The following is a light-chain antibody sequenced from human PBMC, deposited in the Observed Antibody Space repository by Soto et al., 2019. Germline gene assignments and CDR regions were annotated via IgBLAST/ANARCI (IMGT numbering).Light chain of an antibody. CDR2: GAS. Sequence: EIVMTQSPATLSVSPGERATLSCRASQSVNSNYLAWYQQKPGQAPRLLIYGASNRATGIPDRFSGSGSGTDFTLTISRLEPEDFAVYYCQQYGSSGTFGQGTKVEIK. CDR1: QSVNSNY. V-gene: IGKV3-20*01. CDR3: QQYGSSGT. J-gene: IGKJ1*01.